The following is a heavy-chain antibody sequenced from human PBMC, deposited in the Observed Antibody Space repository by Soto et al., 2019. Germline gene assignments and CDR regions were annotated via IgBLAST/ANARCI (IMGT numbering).Heavy chain of an antibody. Sequence: HPGGSLRLSCAASGFTFSSYAMSWVRQAPGKGLEWVSAISGSGGSTYYADSVKGRFTISRDNSKNTLYLQMNSLRAEDTAVYYCAKDHWGEKNTGKVTCTNGVCYGAAFDIWGQGTMVTVSS. CDR3: AKDHWGEKNTGKVTCTNGVCYGAAFDI. CDR1: GFTFSSYA. J-gene: IGHJ3*02. D-gene: IGHD2-8*01. CDR2: ISGSGGST. V-gene: IGHV3-23*01.